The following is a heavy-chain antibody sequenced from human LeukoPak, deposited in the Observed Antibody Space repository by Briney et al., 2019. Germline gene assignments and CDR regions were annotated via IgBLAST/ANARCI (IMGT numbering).Heavy chain of an antibody. D-gene: IGHD2-2*01. CDR1: GYTFTSYG. CDR2: ISAYNGNT. V-gene: IGHV1-18*01. Sequence: ASVTVSCKASGYTFTSYGISWVRQAPGQGLEWMGWISAYNGNTNYAQKLQGRVTMTTDTSTSTAYMELRSLRSDDTAVYYCARASTSYSIVGVSYWFDPWGQGTLVTVSS. J-gene: IGHJ5*02. CDR3: ARASTSYSIVGVSYWFDP.